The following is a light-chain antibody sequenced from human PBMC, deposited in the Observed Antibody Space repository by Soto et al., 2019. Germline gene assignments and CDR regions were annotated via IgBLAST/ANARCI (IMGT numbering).Light chain of an antibody. V-gene: IGKV1-5*01. J-gene: IGKJ4*01. CDR1: QSINNL. CDR3: QQYDGYPHT. CDR2: DVS. Sequence: DVQMTQSPSTLSASVGDRVTITCRASQSINNLLAWYQQKPGKAPKFLIYDVSTLESGVPSRFSVSGSGTDFTLTMRSLQPDDFATYYCQQYDGYPHTFGGGTRVEI.